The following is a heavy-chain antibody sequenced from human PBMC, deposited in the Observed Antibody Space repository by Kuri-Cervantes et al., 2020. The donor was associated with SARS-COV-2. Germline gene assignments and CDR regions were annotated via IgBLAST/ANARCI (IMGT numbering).Heavy chain of an antibody. V-gene: IGHV4-59*08. CDR1: GGSISSYY. Sequence: SETLSLTRTVSGGSISSYYWSWIRQPPGKGLEWIGYIYYSGSTNYNPSLKSRVTISVDTSKNQFSLKLSSVTAADTAVYYCARHEYSSSWVDYWGQGTLVTVSS. CDR2: IYYSGST. J-gene: IGHJ4*02. CDR3: ARHEYSSSWVDY. D-gene: IGHD6-13*01.